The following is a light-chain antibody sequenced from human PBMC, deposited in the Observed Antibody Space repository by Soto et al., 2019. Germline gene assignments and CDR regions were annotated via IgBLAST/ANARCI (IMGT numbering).Light chain of an antibody. J-gene: IGKJ5*01. CDR1: QSVTTR. V-gene: IGKV3-11*01. Sequence: EIVLTQSPGTLSLSPGERVTLSCRASQSVTTRLAWYQHKPGQAPRLIMSGASSRATGIPARFSGGGSGTDFTLTIDNLEPEDFAIYYCQQRSNWPPITFGQGTRLEIK. CDR3: QQRSNWPPIT. CDR2: GAS.